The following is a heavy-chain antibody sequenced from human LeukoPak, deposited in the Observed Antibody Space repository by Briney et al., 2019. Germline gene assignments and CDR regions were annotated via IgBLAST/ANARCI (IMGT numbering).Heavy chain of an antibody. CDR1: GFTFSSYG. Sequence: PGGSLRLSCAAYGFTFSSYGMHWVRQAPGKGLEWVAVISYDGSNKYYADSVKGRFTISRDNSKDTLYLQMNSLRAEDTAVYYCAKGRTGYSSGWYFWGDYFYYMDVWGKGTTVTVSS. V-gene: IGHV3-30*18. J-gene: IGHJ6*03. D-gene: IGHD6-19*01. CDR3: AKGRTGYSSGWYFWGDYFYYMDV. CDR2: ISYDGSNK.